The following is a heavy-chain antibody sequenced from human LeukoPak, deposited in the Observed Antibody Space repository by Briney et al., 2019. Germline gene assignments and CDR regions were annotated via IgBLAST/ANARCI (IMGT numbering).Heavy chain of an antibody. D-gene: IGHD6-13*01. Sequence: AGGSLRLSCAASGFTFSSYVMSWVRQAPGKGLEWVSVIYSGGSTLYADSVKGRFTISRDNSKNTLYLQMNSLRAEDAAVYYCARGPTVTAAGHWGQGTLVTVSS. V-gene: IGHV3-53*01. CDR1: GFTFSSYV. J-gene: IGHJ1*01. CDR2: IYSGGST. CDR3: ARGPTVTAAGH.